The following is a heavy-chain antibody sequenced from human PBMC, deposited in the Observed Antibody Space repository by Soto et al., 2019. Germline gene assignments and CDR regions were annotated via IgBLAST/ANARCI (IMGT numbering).Heavy chain of an antibody. Sequence: QVQLVQSGSELKKPGASVKVSCKASGYTFTSYAMNWVRQAPGQGLKWMGWINTNTGNPTYAQGFTGRFVFSLDTSVSTAYLQICSLKAEDTAVYYCASGYYYGSGTRKKYYYYSMDVWCKGTTVTVSS. D-gene: IGHD3-10*01. J-gene: IGHJ6*03. V-gene: IGHV7-4-1*01. CDR3: ASGYYYGSGTRKKYYYYSMDV. CDR1: GYTFTSYA. CDR2: INTNTGNP.